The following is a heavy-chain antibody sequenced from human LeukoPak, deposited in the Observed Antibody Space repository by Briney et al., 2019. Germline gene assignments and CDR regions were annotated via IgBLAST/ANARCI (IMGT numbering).Heavy chain of an antibody. CDR2: IYTSGST. V-gene: IGHV4-4*07. D-gene: IGHD6-19*01. J-gene: IGHJ3*02. CDR1: GGSISSYY. Sequence: SETLSLTCTVSGGSISSYYWSWIRQPAGKGLEWIGRIYTSGSTNYNPSLKSRVTMSIDTSKNQFSLKLSSVTAADTAVYYCTRGVAGSPGVAFDIWGQGTMVTVSS. CDR3: TRGVAGSPGVAFDI.